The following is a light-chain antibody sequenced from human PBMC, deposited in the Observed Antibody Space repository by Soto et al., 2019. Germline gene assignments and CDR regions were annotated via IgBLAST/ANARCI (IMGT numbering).Light chain of an antibody. Sequence: DIQRAQSGSSVSPGVGDRVTITCRASQVIGSWLAWYQQRPGKTPKLLIYAASSLQSGVPSRFSGSGSGTDFTLTLSRLEPEDFAVYYCQPYGSSLITFGQGTRLEIK. V-gene: IGKV1-12*01. CDR3: QPYGSSLIT. J-gene: IGKJ5*01. CDR2: AAS. CDR1: QVIGSW.